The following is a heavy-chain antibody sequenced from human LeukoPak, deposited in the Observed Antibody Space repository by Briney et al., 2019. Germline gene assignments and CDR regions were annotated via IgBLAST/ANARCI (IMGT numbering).Heavy chain of an antibody. CDR3: ARVGYCISPNCFLGAFDI. Sequence: ASVTVSCKSSVGTFSTYAISWVRQAPGQGLEWMGGIIPIFGTAKYAQKLQGRVTITADESTSTAYMEVSSLRSEDTAVYFCARVGYCISPNCFLGAFDIWGQGTLVTVSS. V-gene: IGHV1-69*13. CDR1: VGTFSTYA. CDR2: IIPIFGTA. J-gene: IGHJ3*02. D-gene: IGHD2-2*03.